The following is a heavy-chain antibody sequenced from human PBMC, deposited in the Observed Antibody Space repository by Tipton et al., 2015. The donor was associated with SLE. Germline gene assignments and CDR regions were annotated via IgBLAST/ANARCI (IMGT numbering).Heavy chain of an antibody. Sequence: TLSLTCTVSGGSISTHYWSWIRQPPGKGLEWIGYIYYSGNTNYNPSLKSRVTMSVDTSKNQFSLRLTSVIAADTAVYYCARLHGHSYGLNWFDPWGQGTLISVSS. CDR2: IYYSGNT. J-gene: IGHJ5*02. V-gene: IGHV4-59*11. CDR3: ARLHGHSYGLNWFDP. D-gene: IGHD5-18*01. CDR1: GGSISTHY.